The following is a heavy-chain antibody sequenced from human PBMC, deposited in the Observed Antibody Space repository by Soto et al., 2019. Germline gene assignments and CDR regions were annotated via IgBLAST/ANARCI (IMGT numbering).Heavy chain of an antibody. Sequence: QVQLVESGGGVVQPGRSLRLSCAASGFTFSSYGMHWVRQAPGKGLEWVAVIWYDGSNKYYADSVKGRFTISRDNSKNTLYLQMNSLRAEDTAVYYCARDPTGYCSSTSCQVYYYGMDVW. CDR1: GFTFSSYG. CDR3: ARDPTGYCSSTSCQVYYYGMDV. J-gene: IGHJ6*01. CDR2: IWYDGSNK. V-gene: IGHV3-33*01. D-gene: IGHD2-2*01.